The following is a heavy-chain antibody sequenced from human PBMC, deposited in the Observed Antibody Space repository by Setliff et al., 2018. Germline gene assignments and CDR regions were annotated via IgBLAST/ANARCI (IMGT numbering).Heavy chain of an antibody. CDR1: GYTFTSYG. Sequence: ASVKVSCKASGYTFTSYGISWVRQAPGRGLEWMAYINTYNGDTYYAQKFQGRVTMTTDTSTSTASMELGSLRSEDTAVYYCARALGGISAAGNNWLDSWGQGTLVTVSS. V-gene: IGHV1-18*01. CDR2: INTYNGDT. CDR3: ARALGGISAAGNNWLDS. J-gene: IGHJ5*01. D-gene: IGHD6-25*01.